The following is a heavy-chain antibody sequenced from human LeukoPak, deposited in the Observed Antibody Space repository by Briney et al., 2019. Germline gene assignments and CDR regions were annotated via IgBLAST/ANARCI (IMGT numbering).Heavy chain of an antibody. CDR3: TRDPYQYGMDV. CDR1: RFTLSSYE. V-gene: IGHV3-48*03. J-gene: IGHJ6*02. CDR2: FSTNGRSI. Sequence: GGSLRLSCAASRFTLSSYEMNWVRQAPGKGLEWVSYFSTNGRSIYYADSVKGQFTVSRDNAKNSLYLQMNSLRAEDTAIYYCTRDPYQYGMDVWGQGTTVTVS.